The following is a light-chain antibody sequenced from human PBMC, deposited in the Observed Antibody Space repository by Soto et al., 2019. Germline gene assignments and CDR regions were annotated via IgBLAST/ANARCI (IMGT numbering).Light chain of an antibody. J-gene: IGKJ4*01. CDR1: QTVRNN. CDR2: DAS. V-gene: IGKV3D-15*01. Sequence: EFVLTQSPGTLSLSPGERAALSCRASQTVRNNYLAWYQQKPGQAPRLLVYDASSRATGIPARFSGRGSGTEFTLTISSLQSEDFAVYYCQQYNDWPPVTFGGGTKVDIK. CDR3: QQYNDWPPVT.